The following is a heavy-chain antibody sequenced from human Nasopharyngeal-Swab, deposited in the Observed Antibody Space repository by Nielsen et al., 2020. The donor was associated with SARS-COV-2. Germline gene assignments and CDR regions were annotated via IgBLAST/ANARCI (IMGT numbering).Heavy chain of an antibody. Sequence: SETLSLTCIVSGGSISSSSYYWGWIRQPPGKGLEWIGSIYYSGSTYYNPSLKSRVTISVDTSKNQFSLKLSSVTAADTAVYYCARGAYSSGWYDYWGQGTLVTVSS. V-gene: IGHV4-39*01. D-gene: IGHD6-19*01. J-gene: IGHJ4*02. CDR3: ARGAYSSGWYDY. CDR2: IYYSGST. CDR1: GGSISSSSYY.